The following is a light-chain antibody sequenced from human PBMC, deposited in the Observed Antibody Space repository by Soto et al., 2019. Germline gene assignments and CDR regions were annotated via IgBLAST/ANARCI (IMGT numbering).Light chain of an antibody. J-gene: IGKJ3*01. CDR3: QQYANLPLT. CDR2: DAS. Sequence: DIQMTQSPSSLSASVGDRVTITCQASDDISNYLNWYQQKPGKAPKVLIYDASHLESGVPSRFSGCGSGTEFTFTISSLQAEDIATYYCQQYANLPLTFGPGTKVDIK. CDR1: DDISNY. V-gene: IGKV1-33*01.